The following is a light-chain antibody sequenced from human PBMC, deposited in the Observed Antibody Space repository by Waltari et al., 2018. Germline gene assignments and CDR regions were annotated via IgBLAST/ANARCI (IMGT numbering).Light chain of an antibody. V-gene: IGLV1-51*01. J-gene: IGLJ1*01. Sequence: QSVLTQPPSVSAAPGQKVTISCSGGSSNVGINYVSWYQQLPGTAPKLLIYDSNKRPSGTPDRFSGAQSGTSATLGITGLQTGDEADYYCGTWDDSLSAEVFGTGTKVTVL. CDR1: SSNVGINY. CDR3: GTWDDSLSAEV. CDR2: DSN.